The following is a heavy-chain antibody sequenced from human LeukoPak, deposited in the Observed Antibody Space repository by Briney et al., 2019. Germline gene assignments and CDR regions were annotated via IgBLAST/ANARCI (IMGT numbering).Heavy chain of an antibody. D-gene: IGHD5-18*01. CDR1: GGSFSGYY. Sequence: EPSETLSLTCAVYGGSFSGYYWSWIRQPPGKGLEWIGEINHSGSTNYNPSLKSRVTISVDTSKNQFSLKLSSVTAADTAVYYCARGRGYSYGYFSLWGRGTLVTVPS. CDR2: INHSGST. V-gene: IGHV4-34*01. CDR3: ARGRGYSYGYFSL. J-gene: IGHJ2*01.